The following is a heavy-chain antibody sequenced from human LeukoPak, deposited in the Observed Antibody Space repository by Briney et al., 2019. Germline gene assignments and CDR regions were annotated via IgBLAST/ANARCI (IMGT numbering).Heavy chain of an antibody. V-gene: IGHV4-59*12. CDR3: AKEGMIRGVIDY. CDR1: GGSISSYY. J-gene: IGHJ4*02. CDR2: IYYSGST. D-gene: IGHD3-10*01. Sequence: SETLSLTCTVSGGSISSYYWSWIRQPPGKGLEWIGYIYYSGSTNYNPSLKSRVTISVDTSKSQFSLKLNSVTAADTAVYFCAKEGMIRGVIDYWGQGALVTVSS.